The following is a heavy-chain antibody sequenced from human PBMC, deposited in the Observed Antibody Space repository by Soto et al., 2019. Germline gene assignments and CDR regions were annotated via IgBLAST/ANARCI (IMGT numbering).Heavy chain of an antibody. CDR3: ARAIAAAGIYY. V-gene: IGHV3-53*02. CDR1: GFTVSSNY. Sequence: EVQLVETGGGLIQPGGSLRLSCAASGFTVSSNYMSWVRQAPGKGLEWVSVIYSGGSTYYADSVKGRFTISRDTSKNTLYLQMNSLRAEDTAVYYCARAIAAAGIYYWGQGTLVTVSS. CDR2: IYSGGST. J-gene: IGHJ4*02. D-gene: IGHD6-13*01.